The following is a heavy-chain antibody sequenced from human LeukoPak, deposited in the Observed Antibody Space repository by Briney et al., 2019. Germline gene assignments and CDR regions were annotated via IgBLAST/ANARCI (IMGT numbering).Heavy chain of an antibody. D-gene: IGHD2-15*01. J-gene: IGHJ4*02. CDR2: INQAGSEK. CDR3: ARGGEDY. CDR1: GFSFDTYW. Sequence: PGGSLRLSCAASGFSFDTYWMSWVRQAPGKGLEWVANINQAGSEKYYVDSVKGRFTISRDNAKASLSLQMNNLRADDTAVYFCARGGEDYWGQGTLVSVSS. V-gene: IGHV3-7*01.